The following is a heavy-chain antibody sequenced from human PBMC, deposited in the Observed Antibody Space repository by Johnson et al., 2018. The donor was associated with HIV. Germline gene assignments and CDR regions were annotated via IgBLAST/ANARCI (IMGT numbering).Heavy chain of an antibody. V-gene: IGHV3-72*01. CDR3: TRDRDGVGVS. Sequence: VQLVESGGGLVQPGGSLRLSCAGSGFSFSDHFMDWVRQAPGKGLEWVGRIRNKPSSYSTEYAASVKGRFTVSRDDSKNSVYLQMSSLKTEDTAVYYCTRDRDGVGVSWGQGTMVTVSS. CDR2: IRNKPSSYST. J-gene: IGHJ3*01. D-gene: IGHD3-10*01. CDR1: GFSFSDHF.